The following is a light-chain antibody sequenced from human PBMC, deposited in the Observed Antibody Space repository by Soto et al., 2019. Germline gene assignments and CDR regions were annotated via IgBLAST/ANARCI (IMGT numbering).Light chain of an antibody. CDR2: DAS. J-gene: IGKJ1*01. CDR3: QHYGRSPPSWT. Sequence: EIVLTQSPGTLSLSPGERATLSCRASQSVSSNYLAWYQQKPGQPPRLLISDASSRATGIPDRFSGSGSGTDSTLTISGLEPEDVAVYYCQHYGRSPPSWTFGQGTKVEIK. CDR1: QSVSSNY. V-gene: IGKV3-20*01.